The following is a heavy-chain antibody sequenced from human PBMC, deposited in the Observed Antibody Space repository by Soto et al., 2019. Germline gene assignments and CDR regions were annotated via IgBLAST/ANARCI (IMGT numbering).Heavy chain of an antibody. CDR1: GGSVSSGSYY. J-gene: IGHJ4*02. CDR2: IYYSGST. V-gene: IGHV4-61*01. CDR3: ASGSYYYGSGSYYNEPDY. Sequence: SETLSLTCTVSGGSVSSGSYYWSWIRQPPGKGLEWIGYIYYSGSTNYNPSLKSRVTISVDTSKNQFSLKLSSVTAADTAVYYCASGSYYYGSGSYYNEPDYWGQGTLVTVSS. D-gene: IGHD3-10*01.